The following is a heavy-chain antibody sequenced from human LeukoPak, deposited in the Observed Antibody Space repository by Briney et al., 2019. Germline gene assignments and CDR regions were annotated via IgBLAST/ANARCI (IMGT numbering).Heavy chain of an antibody. CDR1: GYTFTGYY. Sequence: GASVKVSCKASGYTFTGYYMHWVRQAPGQGLEWMGWINPNSGGTNYAQKFQGGVTMTRDTSISTAYMELSRLRSDDTAVYYCARQRIGGYSGYDFDYWGQGTLVTVSS. V-gene: IGHV1-2*02. CDR2: INPNSGGT. D-gene: IGHD5-12*01. J-gene: IGHJ4*02. CDR3: ARQRIGGYSGYDFDY.